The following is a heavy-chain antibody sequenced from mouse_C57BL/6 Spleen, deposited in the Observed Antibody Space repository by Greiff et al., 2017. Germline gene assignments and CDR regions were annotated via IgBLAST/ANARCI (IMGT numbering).Heavy chain of an antibody. CDR1: GFNIKDDY. CDR3: TTGAWLAY. CDR2: IDPENGDT. J-gene: IGHJ3*01. Sequence: EVQLQESGAELVRPGASVKLSCTASGFNIKDDYMHWVKQRPEQGLEWIGWIDPENGDTEYASKFQGKATITADTSSNTAYLQLSGLTSEDTAVYYCTTGAWLAYWGQGTLVTVSA. V-gene: IGHV14-4*01.